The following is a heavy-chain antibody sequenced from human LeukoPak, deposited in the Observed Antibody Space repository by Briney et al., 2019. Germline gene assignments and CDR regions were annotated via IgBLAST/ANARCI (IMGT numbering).Heavy chain of an antibody. CDR3: ARDLPGVGDYLIY. V-gene: IGHV4-4*07. CDR1: GGSISSYY. Sequence: SEALSLTCTVSGGSISSYYWTWIRQPAGKGLEWIGRIYTSGSTNYNPSLRSRVTMSVDTSKNQFSLKLSSVSAADTAVYYCARDLPGVGDYLIYRGQGTLVTVSS. D-gene: IGHD4-17*01. CDR2: IYTSGST. J-gene: IGHJ4*02.